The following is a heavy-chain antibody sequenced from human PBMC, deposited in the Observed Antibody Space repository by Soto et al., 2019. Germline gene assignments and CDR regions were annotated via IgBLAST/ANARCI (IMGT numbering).Heavy chain of an antibody. CDR3: ARDGGYSSSWTPWVYYYYYGMDV. Sequence: GASVKVSCKASGYIFTSYDINWVRQATGQGLEWMGWMNPNSGNTGYAQKFQGGVTMTRNTSISTAYMELSSLRSEDTAVYYCARDGGYSSSWTPWVYYYYYGMDVWGQGTTVTVSS. V-gene: IGHV1-8*01. D-gene: IGHD6-13*01. CDR1: GYIFTSYD. CDR2: MNPNSGNT. J-gene: IGHJ6*02.